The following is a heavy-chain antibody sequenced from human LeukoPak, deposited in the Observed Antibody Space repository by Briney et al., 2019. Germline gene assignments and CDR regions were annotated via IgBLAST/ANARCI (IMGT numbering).Heavy chain of an antibody. D-gene: IGHD6-19*01. CDR2: INWNGGST. J-gene: IGHJ5*02. CDR1: GFTFDDYG. Sequence: GGSLRLSCAASGFTFDDYGMSWVRQAPGKGLEWVSGINWNGGSTGYADSVKGRFTIFRDNAKNSLYLQMNSLRAEDTALYYCARGSDSSGWYWFDPWGQGTLVTVSS. CDR3: ARGSDSSGWYWFDP. V-gene: IGHV3-20*04.